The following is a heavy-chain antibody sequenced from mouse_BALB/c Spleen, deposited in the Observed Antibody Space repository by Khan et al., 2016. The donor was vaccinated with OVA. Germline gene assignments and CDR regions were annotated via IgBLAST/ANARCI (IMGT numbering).Heavy chain of an antibody. J-gene: IGHJ3*01. V-gene: IGHV10-1*02. CDR1: GFTFNTYA. CDR2: ITSKSNNYAT. Sequence: EVQLQESGGGLVQPKGSLKLSCAASGFTFNTYAMNWVRQAPGKGLEWVARITSKSNNYATYYADSVKDRFAISRDDSQTMLYLQMNNLKTEDTAMYYCVRQEGLYGNYWFAYWGQGTLVTVSA. CDR3: VRQEGLYGNYWFAY. D-gene: IGHD2-1*01.